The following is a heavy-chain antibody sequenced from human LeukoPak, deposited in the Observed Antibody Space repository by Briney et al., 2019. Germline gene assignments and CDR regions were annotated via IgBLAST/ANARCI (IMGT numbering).Heavy chain of an antibody. CDR1: GFTFSSYA. D-gene: IGHD3-3*01. J-gene: IGHJ3*02. CDR3: AREKGDFWSGYYSPRAFDI. CDR2: ISYDGSNK. V-gene: IGHV3-30*04. Sequence: PGGSLRLSCAASGFTFSSYAMHWVRQAPGKGLEWVAVISYDGSNKYYADSVKGRFTISRDNSKNTLYLQMNSLRAEDTAVYYCAREKGDFWSGYYSPRAFDIWGQGTMVTVSS.